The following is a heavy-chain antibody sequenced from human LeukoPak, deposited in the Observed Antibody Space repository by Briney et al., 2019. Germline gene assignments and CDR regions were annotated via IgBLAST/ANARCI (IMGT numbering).Heavy chain of an antibody. CDR3: AKDLGPQ. J-gene: IGHJ4*02. D-gene: IGHD7-27*01. V-gene: IGHV3-23*01. CDR2: ISGSGGSP. Sequence: GESLRLSCAASGFTFSDYWMQWVRQAPGKGLEWVSSISGSGGSPYYADSVKGRFTVSGDTSKNTLYLQMNSLRAEDTAVYYCAKDLGPQWGQGTLVTVSS. CDR1: GFTFSDYW.